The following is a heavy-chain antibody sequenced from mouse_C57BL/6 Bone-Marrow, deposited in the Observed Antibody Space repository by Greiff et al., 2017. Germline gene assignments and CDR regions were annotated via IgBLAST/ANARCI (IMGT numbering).Heavy chain of an antibody. CDR2: MHPNGGSP. V-gene: IGHV1-64*01. CDR1: GYTFTNYW. Sequence: VQLQQPGAELVKPGASVKLSCKASGYTFTNYWMHWVKQRPGQGLEWIGMMHPNGGSPDYNEKFKSEATLSVDKSSRTAYMELSSLTSADSAVYYCARSYAYDDYTMAYWGQGTSVTVSS. CDR3: ARSYAYDDYTMAY. D-gene: IGHD2-2*01. J-gene: IGHJ4*01.